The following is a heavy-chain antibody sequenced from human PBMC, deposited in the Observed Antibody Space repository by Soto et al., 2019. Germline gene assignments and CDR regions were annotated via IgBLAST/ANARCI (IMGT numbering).Heavy chain of an antibody. D-gene: IGHD5-18*01. Sequence: QLGGSLRLSCAASGFTFDDYTMHWVRQAPGKGLEWVSLISWDGGSTYYADSVKGRFTISRDNSKNSLYLQMNSLRTEDTALYYCAKDMGDTAMVFDYWGQGTLVTVSS. CDR3: AKDMGDTAMVFDY. CDR1: GFTFDDYT. J-gene: IGHJ4*02. CDR2: ISWDGGST. V-gene: IGHV3-43*01.